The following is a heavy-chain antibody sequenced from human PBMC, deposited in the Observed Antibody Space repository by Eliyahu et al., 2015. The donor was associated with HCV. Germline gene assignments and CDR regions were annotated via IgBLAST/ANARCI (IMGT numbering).Heavy chain of an antibody. J-gene: IGHJ4*02. CDR1: GYTFXSYG. D-gene: IGHD6-19*01. Sequence: QVQLVQSGAXVKKPGASVXVSCKASGYTFXSYGXSXXRXAPGQGLEWMGWISAYNGNTNYAQKXQGRVTMTTDTSTSTAYMELRSLRSDDTAVYYCARDLPPGGQWLAKEVYYFDYWGQGTLVTVSS. CDR3: ARDLPPGGQWLAKEVYYFDY. V-gene: IGHV1-18*01. CDR2: ISAYNGNT.